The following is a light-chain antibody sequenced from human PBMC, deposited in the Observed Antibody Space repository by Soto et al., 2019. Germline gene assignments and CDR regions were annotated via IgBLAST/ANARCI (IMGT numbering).Light chain of an antibody. CDR3: SSYTSSSALV. Sequence: QSALTQPASVSGSPGQSITISCTGSSSDVGGYNDVSWYQNHPGTAPKLMIYEVSNRPSGVSNRFSGSKSGNTASLTSSGLQAEDEADYYCSSYTSSSALVFGGGTKLTVL. CDR2: EVS. J-gene: IGLJ2*01. V-gene: IGLV2-14*01. CDR1: SSDVGGYND.